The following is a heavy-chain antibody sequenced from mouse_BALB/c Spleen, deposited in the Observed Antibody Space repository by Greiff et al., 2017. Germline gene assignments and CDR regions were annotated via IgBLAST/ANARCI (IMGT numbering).Heavy chain of an antibody. V-gene: IGHV1-9*01. CDR3: ARDYRYEGYYYAMDD. CDR1: GYTFSSYW. D-gene: IGHD2-14*01. Sequence: VQLQQSGAELMKPGASVKISCKATGYTFSSYWIEWVKQRPGHGLEWIGEILPGSGSTNYNEKFKGKATFTADTSSNTAYMQLSSLTSEDSAVYYCARDYRYEGYYYAMDDWGQGTSVTVSS. CDR2: ILPGSGST. J-gene: IGHJ4*01.